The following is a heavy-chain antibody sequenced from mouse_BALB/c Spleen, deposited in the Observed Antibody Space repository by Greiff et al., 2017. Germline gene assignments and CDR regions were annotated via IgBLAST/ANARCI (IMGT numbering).Heavy chain of an antibody. J-gene: IGHJ4*01. D-gene: IGHD2-4*01. CDR3: ASGDYDYDYAMDD. Sequence: LVKTGASVTISCKASGYSFTGYYMHWVKQSHGKSLEWIGYISCYNGATSYNQKFKGKATFTVDTSSSTAYMQFNSLTSEDSAVYYCASGDYDYDYAMDDWGQGTSVTVSA. V-gene: IGHV1S34*01. CDR1: GYSFTGYY. CDR2: ISCYNGAT.